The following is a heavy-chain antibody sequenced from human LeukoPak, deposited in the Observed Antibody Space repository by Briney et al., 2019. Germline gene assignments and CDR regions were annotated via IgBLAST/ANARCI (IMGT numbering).Heavy chain of an antibody. D-gene: IGHD3-16*01. CDR3: ARGLGDYVWGSYEAGFDP. CDR2: IYYSGST. Sequence: SETLSLTCTVSGGSIGSYYWSWIRQPPGKGLEWIGYIYYSGSTNYNPSLKSRVTISVDTSKNQFSLKLISVTAADTAVYYCARGLGDYVWGSYEAGFDPWGQGTLVTVSS. J-gene: IGHJ5*02. CDR1: GGSIGSYY. V-gene: IGHV4-59*01.